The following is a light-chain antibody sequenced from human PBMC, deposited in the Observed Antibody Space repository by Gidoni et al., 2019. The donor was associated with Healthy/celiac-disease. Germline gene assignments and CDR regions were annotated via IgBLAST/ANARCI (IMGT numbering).Light chain of an antibody. Sequence: DSQMTQSPPTLSAFVGDRVTITCRASQSISSWLAWYQQKPGKAPKLLISKASTLESGVPSRFSGSGAGTEFALTISSLQPDDFATYYCKQYSSYSWTFGQGTKVAIK. J-gene: IGKJ1*01. CDR3: KQYSSYSWT. V-gene: IGKV1-5*03. CDR2: KAS. CDR1: QSISSW.